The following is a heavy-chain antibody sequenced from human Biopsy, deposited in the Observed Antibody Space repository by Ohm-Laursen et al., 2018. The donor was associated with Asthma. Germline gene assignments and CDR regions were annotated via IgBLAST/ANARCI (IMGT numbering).Heavy chain of an antibody. J-gene: IGHJ4*02. D-gene: IGHD2-2*01. V-gene: IGHV1-69*13. Sequence: GASVKVSCKSLGGTFNTYVIGWVRQAPGQGLEWMGGINSVFGTTTYPQKFQDRVTITADDSTGTVYMELSSLRSEDTAVYYCARKAGSCISRTCYSLDFWDQGTLVTVSS. CDR2: INSVFGTT. CDR1: GGTFNTYV. CDR3: ARKAGSCISRTCYSLDF.